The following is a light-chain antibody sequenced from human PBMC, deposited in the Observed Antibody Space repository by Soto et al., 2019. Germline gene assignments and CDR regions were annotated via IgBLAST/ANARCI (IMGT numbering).Light chain of an antibody. CDR1: QGIRNY. Sequence: IQLTQSPSSLSASVGDRVTITCRASQGIRNYLAWYQEKPGRAPKLLIYVASTLHSGVPSRFSGSGSGTDFSLTISSLQPEDFATYYCQQLNSYPFTFGGGTKVEIK. V-gene: IGKV1-9*01. CDR2: VAS. CDR3: QQLNSYPFT. J-gene: IGKJ4*01.